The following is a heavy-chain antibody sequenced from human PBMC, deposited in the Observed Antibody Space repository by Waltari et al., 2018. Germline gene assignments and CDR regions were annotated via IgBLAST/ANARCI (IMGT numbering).Heavy chain of an antibody. D-gene: IGHD3-10*01. CDR1: GFTFSSYA. CDR2: ISGSGGST. J-gene: IGHJ4*02. CDR3: AKDSWYYYGSGSLIDY. Sequence: EVQLLESGGGLVQPGGSLRLSCAASGFTFSSYAMSWVRQAPGKGLEWVSAISGSGGSTYYADSVKGRFTISRDNSKNTLYLQMNSLRAEDTAVYYCAKDSWYYYGSGSLIDYWGQGTLVTVSS. V-gene: IGHV3-23*01.